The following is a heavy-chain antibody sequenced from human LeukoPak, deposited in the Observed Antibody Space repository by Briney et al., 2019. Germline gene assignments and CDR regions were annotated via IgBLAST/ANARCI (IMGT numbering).Heavy chain of an antibody. CDR3: ARLCSGDTCSSYFDY. Sequence: SGTLSLTCAVSGDSISSGNWWSWVRQPPGKGLEWIGEIFHSGDTNYNPSLKSRVTISVDKSENQFSLTLNSVTAADTAVYYCARLCSGDTCSSYFDYWGQGTLVTVSS. CDR2: IFHSGDT. CDR1: GDSISSGNW. D-gene: IGHD2-15*01. J-gene: IGHJ4*02. V-gene: IGHV4-4*02.